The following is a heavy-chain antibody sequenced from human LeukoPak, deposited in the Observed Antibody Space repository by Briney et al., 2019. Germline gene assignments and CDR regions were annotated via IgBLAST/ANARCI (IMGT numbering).Heavy chain of an antibody. CDR1: GYTFTKSY. Sequence: ASVKVSCKASGYTFTKSYIHWVRQAPGQGLEWMGWINPNSGGTNYAQKFQGRVTMTRDTSISTAYMELSRLRSDDTAVYYCARDRWNYGGYYFDYWGQGTLVTVSS. D-gene: IGHD1-7*01. CDR3: ARDRWNYGGYYFDY. V-gene: IGHV1-2*02. CDR2: INPNSGGT. J-gene: IGHJ4*02.